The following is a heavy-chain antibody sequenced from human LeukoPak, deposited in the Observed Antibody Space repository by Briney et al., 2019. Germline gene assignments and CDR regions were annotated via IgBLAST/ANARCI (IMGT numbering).Heavy chain of an antibody. CDR2: INFAGDVI. CDR3: ARDHGWAFDV. V-gene: IGHV3-48*01. D-gene: IGHD5-24*01. Sequence: GGSLRLSCAASGFSFSRFSMNWVRQAPGKGLEWLSYINFAGDVIWYADSVKGRFTISRDNAKNSLYLQMNSLRADDTAIYYCARDHGWAFDVWGQGTLVTVSS. CDR1: GFSFSRFS. J-gene: IGHJ3*01.